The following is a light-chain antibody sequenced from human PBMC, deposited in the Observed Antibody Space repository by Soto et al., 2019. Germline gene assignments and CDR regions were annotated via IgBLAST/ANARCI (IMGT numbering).Light chain of an antibody. Sequence: EIVMTQSPATLSVSPGERATLSCRASQSVSSNLAWYQQKPGQAPRLLIYCASTRATGIPARFSGSGSGTEFTRTISSLQSEDFAVYYCQQYNNWSPLTFGGGTKVEIK. CDR1: QSVSSN. CDR3: QQYNNWSPLT. J-gene: IGKJ4*01. CDR2: CAS. V-gene: IGKV3-15*01.